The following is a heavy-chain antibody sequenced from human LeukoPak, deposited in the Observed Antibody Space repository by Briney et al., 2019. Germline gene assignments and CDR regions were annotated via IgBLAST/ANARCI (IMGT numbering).Heavy chain of an antibody. CDR2: ISYHGSNK. CDR3: ARVVDTHFDY. J-gene: IGHJ4*02. V-gene: IGHV3-30*03. D-gene: IGHD5-18*01. Sequence: GGSLRLSCAASGFTFSSYGMHWVRQAPGKGLEWVAVISYHGSNKYYADSVKGRFTISRDNAKNTLYLQMNSLRAEDTAVYYCARVVDTHFDYWGQGTLVTVSS. CDR1: GFTFSSYG.